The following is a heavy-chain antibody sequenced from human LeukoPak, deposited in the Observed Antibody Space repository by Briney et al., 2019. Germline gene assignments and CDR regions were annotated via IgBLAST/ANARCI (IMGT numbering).Heavy chain of an antibody. CDR2: INPNSGGT. Sequence: ASVKVSCKASGYTFTGYYMHWVRQAPGQGLEWMGWINPNSGGTNYAQKFQGRVTMTRDTSISTAYMELSSLRSEDTAVYYCARASVTVNTGHEAFDIWGQGTMVTVSS. J-gene: IGHJ3*02. V-gene: IGHV1-2*02. CDR3: ARASVTVNTGHEAFDI. D-gene: IGHD4-11*01. CDR1: GYTFTGYY.